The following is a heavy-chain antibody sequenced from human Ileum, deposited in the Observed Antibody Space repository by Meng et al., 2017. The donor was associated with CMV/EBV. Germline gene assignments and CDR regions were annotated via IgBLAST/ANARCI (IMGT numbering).Heavy chain of an antibody. V-gene: IGHV3-23*01. CDR3: AKCITSCQTRAFDM. D-gene: IGHD3-10*01. CDR1: GFTFSSYW. Sequence: GESLKISCAASGFTFSSYWMHWVRQAPGKGLEWVSAISGDGATTYYADSVKGRFIMSRDNSKNTLSLQMNSLRAEDTAIYYCAKCITSCQTRAFDMWGQGTMVTVSS. J-gene: IGHJ3*02. CDR2: ISGDGATT.